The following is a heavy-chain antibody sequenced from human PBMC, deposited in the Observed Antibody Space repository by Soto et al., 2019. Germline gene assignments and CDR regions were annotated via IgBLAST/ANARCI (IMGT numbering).Heavy chain of an antibody. Sequence: QVQLLESGPGLVKPSGTLSLTCDVSGGSITSTNWWTWVRQPPGKGLEWIGEIHHSGSTNYNPSLKSRMIILVDKAKNQFSLKMSSVTAADSAVYYCAGQRYCADDCYLFDYWGQGTLVTVSS. D-gene: IGHD2-21*02. J-gene: IGHJ4*02. CDR1: GGSITSTNW. CDR3: AGQRYCADDCYLFDY. V-gene: IGHV4-4*02. CDR2: IHHSGST.